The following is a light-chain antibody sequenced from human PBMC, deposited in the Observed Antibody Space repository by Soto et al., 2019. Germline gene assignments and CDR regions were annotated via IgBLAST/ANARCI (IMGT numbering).Light chain of an antibody. CDR3: QQYNNWPIT. CDR1: QSVSSN. V-gene: IGKV3-15*01. Sequence: EIVLTQSPATLSLSPGERATLSCRASQSVSSNLAWYQQKPGQAPRLLIYGASTRATGIPARFSGSGSGTEFTLTISSLQSEDFAVYYCQQYNNWPITFGQGTRLE. J-gene: IGKJ5*01. CDR2: GAS.